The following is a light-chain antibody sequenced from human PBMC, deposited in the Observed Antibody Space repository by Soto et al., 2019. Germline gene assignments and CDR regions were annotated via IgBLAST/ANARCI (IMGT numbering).Light chain of an antibody. CDR1: QSISGSY. V-gene: IGKV3-20*01. CDR3: QQYDNSPIT. J-gene: IGKJ5*01. Sequence: EIVLTQSPGTLSLSPGGRATLSCRASQSISGSYSAWYQQKPGQAPRLLIYGASSRATGIPDRFSGTGSGTDFTLTISSLEPEDFAVYYCQQYDNSPITFGQGTRLEIK. CDR2: GAS.